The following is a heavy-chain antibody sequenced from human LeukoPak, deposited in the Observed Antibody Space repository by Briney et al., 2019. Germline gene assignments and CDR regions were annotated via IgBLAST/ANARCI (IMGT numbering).Heavy chain of an antibody. CDR3: ARDLTIFGVDTTGAFDI. D-gene: IGHD3-3*01. CDR1: GGSISSGDYY. Sequence: PSQTLSLTCTVSGGSISSGDYYWSWIRQPPGKGLEWIGYIYYSGSTYYNPSLKSRVTISVDTSKNQFSLKLSSVTAADTAVYYCARDLTIFGVDTTGAFDIWGQGTMVTVPS. J-gene: IGHJ3*02. V-gene: IGHV4-30-4*08. CDR2: IYYSGST.